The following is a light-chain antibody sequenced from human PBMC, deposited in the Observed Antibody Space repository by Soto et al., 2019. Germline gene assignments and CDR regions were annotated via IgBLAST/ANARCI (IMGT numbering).Light chain of an antibody. V-gene: IGKV3-20*01. CDR1: QSVSSSY. CDR3: QQYSSAPPVA. Sequence: ESVLTQSTGTLSLSPGERATLSCRASQSVSSSYLAWYQQKPRQAPRLLIYGASSRATGIPDRFSGSGSGTDFTLTISSLETEDFAVYYCQQYSSAPPVAFGQGTRLEI. CDR2: GAS. J-gene: IGKJ5*01.